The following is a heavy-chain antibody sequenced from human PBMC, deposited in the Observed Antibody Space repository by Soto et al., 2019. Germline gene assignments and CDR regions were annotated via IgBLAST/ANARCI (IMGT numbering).Heavy chain of an antibody. CDR2: VDGGNGNT. J-gene: IGHJ4*02. CDR1: GYTFTNYA. V-gene: IGHV1-3*01. CDR3: ARIRSRSSWYSFDY. Sequence: QVQLVQSGAEVKKPGASVKLSCKASGYTFTNYAIHWVRQAPGQGLEWMGWVDGGNGNTKYSQKFQGRVTITRDTSASTAYMELSSLRSEDTAVYYCARIRSRSSWYSFDYWGQGTLVTVSS. D-gene: IGHD6-13*01.